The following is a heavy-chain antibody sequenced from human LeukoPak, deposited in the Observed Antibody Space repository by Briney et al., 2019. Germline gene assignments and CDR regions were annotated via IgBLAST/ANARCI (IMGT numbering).Heavy chain of an antibody. CDR2: IRYDGSNK. V-gene: IGHV3-30*02. D-gene: IGHD3-22*01. CDR1: GFTFSSYG. CDR3: AKDRPYYDSSGYTDPALDY. Sequence: GGSLRLSCAASGFTFSSYGMHWVRQAPGKGLEWVAFIRYDGSNKYYADSAKGRFTISRDNSKNTLYLQMNSLRAEDTAVYYCAKDRPYYDSSGYTDPALDYWGQGTLVTVSS. J-gene: IGHJ4*02.